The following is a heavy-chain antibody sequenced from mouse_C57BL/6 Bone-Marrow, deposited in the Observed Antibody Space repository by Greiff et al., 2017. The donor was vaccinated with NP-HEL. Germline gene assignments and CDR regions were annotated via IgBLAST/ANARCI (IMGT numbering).Heavy chain of an antibody. V-gene: IGHV14-2*01. CDR2: IDPEDGET. CDR1: GFNIKDYY. CDR3: ASPFITTVVATSWYFDV. Sequence: EVQLQQSGAELVKPGASVKLSCTASGFNIKDYYMHWVKQRTEQGLEWIGRIDPEDGETKYAPKFQGKATITADTSSNTAYLQLSSLTSEDTAVYYCASPFITTVVATSWYFDVWGTGTTVTVSS. D-gene: IGHD1-1*01. J-gene: IGHJ1*03.